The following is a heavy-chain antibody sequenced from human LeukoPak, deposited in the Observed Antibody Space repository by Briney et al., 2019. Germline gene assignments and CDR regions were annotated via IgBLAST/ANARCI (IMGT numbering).Heavy chain of an antibody. J-gene: IGHJ4*02. CDR1: GLTFSTYT. CDR3: AIDPNWGTHS. D-gene: IGHD7-27*01. Sequence: GGSLRLSCAASGLTFSTYTMYWARHPPGKRLEWVSIIGSSGGGIHYADSVKGRFTISRDNSKNALYLQMNSLRVEDTAVYYCAIDPNWGTHSWGQGVLVTVSS. V-gene: IGHV3-23*01. CDR2: IGSSGGGI.